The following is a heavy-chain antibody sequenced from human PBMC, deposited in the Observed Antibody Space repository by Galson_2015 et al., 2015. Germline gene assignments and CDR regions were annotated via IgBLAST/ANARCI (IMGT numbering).Heavy chain of an antibody. J-gene: IGHJ4*02. CDR3: ARDLGSGYDSGVY. Sequence: SLRLSCAASGFTFSSYSMNWVRQAPGKGLEWVSSISSSSSYIYYADSVKGRFTISRDNAKNSLYLQMNSLRAEDTAVYYCARDLGSGYDSGVYWGKGSPVTVSS. CDR2: ISSSSSYI. V-gene: IGHV3-21*01. D-gene: IGHD5-12*01. CDR1: GFTFSSYS.